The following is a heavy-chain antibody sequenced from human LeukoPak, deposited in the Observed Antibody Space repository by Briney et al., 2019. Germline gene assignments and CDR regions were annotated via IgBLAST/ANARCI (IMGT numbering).Heavy chain of an antibody. V-gene: IGHV3-33*01. J-gene: IGHJ5*02. CDR3: ARDQVDTAMFNWFDP. Sequence: PGGSLRLSCAASGFTFSSYGMHWVRQAPGKGLEWGAVIWYDGSNKYYADSVKGRFTISRDNSKNTLYLQMNSLRAEDTAVYYCARDQVDTAMFNWFDPWGQGTLVTVSS. D-gene: IGHD5-18*01. CDR2: IWYDGSNK. CDR1: GFTFSSYG.